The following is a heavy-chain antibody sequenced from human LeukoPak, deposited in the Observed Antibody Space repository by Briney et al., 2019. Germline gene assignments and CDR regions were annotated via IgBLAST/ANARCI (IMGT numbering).Heavy chain of an antibody. J-gene: IGHJ4*02. V-gene: IGHV4-61*02. CDR2: IYTSGTT. Sequence: PSETLSLTCSVSGDSISSGSFYWSWIRQPAGRGLEWIGRIYTSGTTNYNPSLKSRVTISVDTSKNQFSLKLSSVTAADTAVYYCGRVAHSSSWDYYFDYWRQGTLVTVSS. CDR1: GDSISSGSFY. CDR3: GRVAHSSSWDYYFDY. D-gene: IGHD6-13*01.